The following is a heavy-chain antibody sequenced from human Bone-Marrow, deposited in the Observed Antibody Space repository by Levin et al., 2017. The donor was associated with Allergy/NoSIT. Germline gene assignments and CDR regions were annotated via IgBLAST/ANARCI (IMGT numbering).Heavy chain of an antibody. D-gene: IGHD3-16*01. CDR1: GFSFSSFA. J-gene: IGHJ6*02. V-gene: IGHV3-33*01. CDR3: ASWAMFYYDGSDFDYFYYGMDV. Sequence: GGSLRLSCAASGFSFSSFAMHWVRQAPGKGLEWVAMTWYDGSKKYYGDSVQGRFTISRDNSKNSLYLQMNSLRLEDTAVYFCASWAMFYYDGSDFDYFYYGMDVWGQGTTVTVSS. CDR2: TWYDGSKK.